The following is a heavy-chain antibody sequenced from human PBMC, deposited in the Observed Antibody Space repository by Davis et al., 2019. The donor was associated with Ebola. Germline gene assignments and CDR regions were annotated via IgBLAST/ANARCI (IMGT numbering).Heavy chain of an antibody. CDR1: GYTFTGYY. Sequence: ASVKVSCKASGYTFTGYYMHWVRQAPGQGLEWMGWINPNSGGTNYAQKFQGRVTMTRDTSISTAYMELSRLRSDDTAVYYCARESFPPSITMIVVPIGTNWFDPWGQGTLVTVSS. V-gene: IGHV1-2*02. CDR3: ARESFPPSITMIVVPIGTNWFDP. CDR2: INPNSGGT. J-gene: IGHJ5*02. D-gene: IGHD3-22*01.